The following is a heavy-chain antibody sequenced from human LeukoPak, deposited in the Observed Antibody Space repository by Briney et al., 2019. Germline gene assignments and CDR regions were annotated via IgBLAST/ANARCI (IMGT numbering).Heavy chain of an antibody. CDR2: INHSGST. V-gene: IGHV4-34*01. J-gene: IGHJ4*02. CDR1: GGSFSGYY. CDR3: AKDIPGILWFGE. Sequence: SETLSLTCAVYGGSFSGYYWSWIRQPPGKGLEWIGEINHSGSTNYNPSLKSRVTISVGTSKNQFSLKLSSVTAADTAVYYCAKDIPGILWFGEWGQGTLVTVSS. D-gene: IGHD3-10*01.